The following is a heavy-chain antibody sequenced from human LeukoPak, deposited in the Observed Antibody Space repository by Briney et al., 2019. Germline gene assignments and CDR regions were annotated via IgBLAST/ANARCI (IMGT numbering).Heavy chain of an antibody. V-gene: IGHV4-4*07. CDR2: IYSTGST. J-gene: IGHJ4*02. Sequence: SETLSLTCTVSGGSISSHYWSWIRQPAGEGLEWIGRIYSTGSTNYNPSLKSRVTMSVDTSKNQFSLRLRSVTAADTAVYYCARQIASAGTAGFDFWGQGALVTVSS. CDR3: ARQIASAGTAGFDF. CDR1: GGSISSHY. D-gene: IGHD6-13*01.